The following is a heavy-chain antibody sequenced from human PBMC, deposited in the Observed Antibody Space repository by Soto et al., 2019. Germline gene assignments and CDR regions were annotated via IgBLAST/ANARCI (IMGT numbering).Heavy chain of an antibody. CDR3: ARVPYCSSSSCYCRYGMDV. D-gene: IGHD2-2*01. J-gene: IGHJ6*02. Sequence: SVPLSLTWTVSGGSIRSCSYFWACVRQPPGKGPEWIGSIYYSGSTYYNQSLKSRVTISVDTSKNQFSLKLSSVTAADTALYYCARVPYCSSSSCYCRYGMDVWRQGPTVTV. V-gene: IGHV4-39*01. CDR1: GGSIRSCSYF. CDR2: IYYSGST.